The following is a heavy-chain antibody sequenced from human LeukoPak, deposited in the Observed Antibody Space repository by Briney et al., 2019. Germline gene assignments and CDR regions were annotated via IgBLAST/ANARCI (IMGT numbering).Heavy chain of an antibody. CDR1: GFTFSSYS. CDR3: ARGYFDWLFYDAFDI. J-gene: IGHJ3*02. V-gene: IGHV3-21*01. D-gene: IGHD3-9*01. Sequence: NPGGSLRLSCGASGFTFSSYSMSWVRQAPGKGLEWVASISSSSAYIDYADSVKGRFTISRDNSKNTLYLQMNSLRAEDTAVYYCARGYFDWLFYDAFDIWGQGTMVTVSS. CDR2: ISSSSAYI.